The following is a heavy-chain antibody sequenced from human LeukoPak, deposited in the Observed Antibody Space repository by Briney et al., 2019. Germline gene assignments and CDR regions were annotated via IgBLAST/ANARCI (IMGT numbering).Heavy chain of an antibody. V-gene: IGHV1-8*01. CDR3: ARRRTYDFWSGYYRVFDY. D-gene: IGHD3-3*01. CDR1: GYTFTSYD. J-gene: IGHJ4*02. CDR2: MNPNSGNT. Sequence: GASVKVSCKASGYTFTSYDINWVRQATGQGLEWMGWMNPNSGNTGHAQKFQGRVTMTGNTSISTAYMELSSLRSEDTAVYYCARRRTYDFWSGYYRVFDYWGQGTLVTVSS.